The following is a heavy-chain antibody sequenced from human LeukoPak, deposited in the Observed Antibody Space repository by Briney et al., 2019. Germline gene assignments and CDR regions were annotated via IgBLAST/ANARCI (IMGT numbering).Heavy chain of an antibody. CDR2: ISSSSYI. V-gene: IGHV3-21*01. CDR3: ARERDYYGSGSYFDY. Sequence: KTGGSLRLSCAASGFTFSSYSMNWVRQAPGKGLEWVSSISSSSYIYYADSVKGRFTISRDNAKNSLYLQMNSLRAEDTAVYYCARERDYYGSGSYFDYWGQGTLVTVSS. J-gene: IGHJ4*02. CDR1: GFTFSSYS. D-gene: IGHD3-10*01.